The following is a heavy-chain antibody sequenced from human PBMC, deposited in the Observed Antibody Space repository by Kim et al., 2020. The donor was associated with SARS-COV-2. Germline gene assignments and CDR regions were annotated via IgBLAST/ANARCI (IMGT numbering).Heavy chain of an antibody. D-gene: IGHD5-12*01. Sequence: SETLSLTCTVSGGSISSYYWSWIRQPPGKGLEWIGYIYYSWSTNYNPSLKSRVTISVDTSKNQFSLKLSSVTAADTAVYYCARLGGYNYGYYYYGMDVWGQGTTVTVSS. V-gene: IGHV4-59*08. CDR1: GGSISSYY. CDR3: ARLGGYNYGYYYYGMDV. J-gene: IGHJ6*02. CDR2: IYYSWST.